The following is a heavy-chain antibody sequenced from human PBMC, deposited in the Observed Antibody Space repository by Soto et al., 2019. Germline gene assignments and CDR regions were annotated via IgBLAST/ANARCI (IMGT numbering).Heavy chain of an antibody. J-gene: IGHJ6*03. CDR1: GFTFSSYG. D-gene: IGHD5-18*01. V-gene: IGHV3-30*18. CDR2: ISYDGSNK. CDR3: AKEKGRLWFKHYYYYMDV. Sequence: GGSLRLSCAASGFTFSSYGMHWVRQAPGKGLEWVAVISYDGSNKYYADSVKGRFTISRDNSKNTLYLQMNSLRAEDTAVYYCAKEKGRLWFKHYYYYMDVWGKGTTVTVSS.